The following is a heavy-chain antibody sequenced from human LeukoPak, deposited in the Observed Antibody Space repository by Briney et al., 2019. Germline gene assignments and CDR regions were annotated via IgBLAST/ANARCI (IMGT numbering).Heavy chain of an antibody. CDR3: ARFKDYGVLRAFDY. CDR1: GGTFSSYA. CDR2: IIPILGIA. D-gene: IGHD4-17*01. J-gene: IGHJ4*02. V-gene: IGHV1-69*04. Sequence: KASCKASGGTFSSYAISWVRQAPGQGLEWMGRIIPILGIANYAQKFQGRVTITADKSTSTAYMELSSLRSEDTAVYYCARFKDYGVLRAFDYWGQGTLVTVSS.